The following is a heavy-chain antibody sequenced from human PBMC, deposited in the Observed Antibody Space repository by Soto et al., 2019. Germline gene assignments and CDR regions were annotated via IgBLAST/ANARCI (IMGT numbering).Heavy chain of an antibody. Sequence: SETLSLTCTVSGGSIRSYYWTWIRQPPGKGLEWLGYMYYSGSTNYNPSLKSRVTISVDTSKNQVSLKLSSVTAADTAVFYCATLYCSRGSCNPDYCGQGTPVTVSS. J-gene: IGHJ4*02. CDR1: GGSIRSYY. CDR2: MYYSGST. D-gene: IGHD2-15*01. V-gene: IGHV4-59*01. CDR3: ATLYCSRGSCNPDY.